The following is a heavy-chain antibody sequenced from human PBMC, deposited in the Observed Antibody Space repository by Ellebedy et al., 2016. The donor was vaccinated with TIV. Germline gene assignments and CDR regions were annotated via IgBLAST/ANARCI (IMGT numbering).Heavy chain of an antibody. D-gene: IGHD3/OR15-3a*01. CDR1: GFTFSSYA. J-gene: IGHJ4*02. V-gene: IGHV3-23*01. Sequence: GESLKISCAASGFTFSSYAMNWVRQAPGKGLEWVSTVSHSPSYTYYADSVKGRFTVSRDNSKNTLYLQMNSLRAEDTAVYYCARDWTFDCWGQGTLVTVSS. CDR3: ARDWTFDC. CDR2: VSHSPSYT.